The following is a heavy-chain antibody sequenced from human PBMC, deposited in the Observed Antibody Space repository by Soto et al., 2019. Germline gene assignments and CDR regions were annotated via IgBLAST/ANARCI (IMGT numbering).Heavy chain of an antibody. J-gene: IGHJ4*02. D-gene: IGHD4-17*01. V-gene: IGHV3-33*01. Sequence: QVQLVESGGGVVQPGRSLRLSCAASGFTFSSLAMHWVRQAPGKGLEWVAFIRYDGNDKYYTDSVKGRFTISRDNSKKTLYLQMNSLRAEDTAFYYCARGDYGDYFAPHDYWGQGTLVTVSS. CDR1: GFTFSSLA. CDR3: ARGDYGDYFAPHDY. CDR2: IRYDGNDK.